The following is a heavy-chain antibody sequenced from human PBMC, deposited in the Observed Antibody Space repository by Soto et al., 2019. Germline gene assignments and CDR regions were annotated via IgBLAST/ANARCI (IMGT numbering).Heavy chain of an antibody. CDR3: AKDGDFGEDGPAEYFEH. CDR2: TTGSGANK. CDR1: GFTFKNYA. Sequence: DVNLLESGGGVVQPGASLRLSCVGSGFTFKNYAMTWVRQAPGKGLEWVSGTTGSGANKHYADSVRGRFTISRDNSKKTLYLEMKSLRVEDTAVYYCAKDGDFGEDGPAEYFEHWGQGTLVTVSS. V-gene: IGHV3-23*01. D-gene: IGHD4-17*01. J-gene: IGHJ1*01.